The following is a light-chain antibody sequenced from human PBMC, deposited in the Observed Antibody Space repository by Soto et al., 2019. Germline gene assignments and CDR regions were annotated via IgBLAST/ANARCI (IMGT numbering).Light chain of an antibody. J-gene: IGLJ1*01. CDR3: NSYTSSSTQV. V-gene: IGLV2-14*01. Sequence: QSALTQPASVSGSPGQSITISCTGTSSDVGGYNSVSWYQQHPGKAPKLIIYEVNNRPSGVSNRFSGSKSGNTASLTISGLQAEDEAEYYCNSYTSSSTQVFGTGTKVTVL. CDR2: EVN. CDR1: SSDVGGYNS.